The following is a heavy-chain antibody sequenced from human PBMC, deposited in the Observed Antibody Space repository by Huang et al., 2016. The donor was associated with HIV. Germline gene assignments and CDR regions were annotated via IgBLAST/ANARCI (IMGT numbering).Heavy chain of an antibody. CDR1: GGSISDHH. J-gene: IGHJ4*02. CDR2: VYATGTA. CDR3: ARDNWGPFLTTFDS. D-gene: IGHD7-27*01. V-gene: IGHV4-59*11. Sequence: QVHLQESGPGLVKPSETLSITCSVSGGSISDHHWGWIRQSPRKGLEWIGSVYATGTANYNPALKVRVTIFLDKSKKQLSLNLGSMTAADTAIYYCARDNWGPFLTTFDSWGPGSLVTVSS.